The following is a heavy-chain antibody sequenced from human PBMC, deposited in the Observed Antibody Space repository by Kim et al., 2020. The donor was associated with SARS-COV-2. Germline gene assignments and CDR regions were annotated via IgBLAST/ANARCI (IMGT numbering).Heavy chain of an antibody. D-gene: IGHD4-17*01. CDR1: GFTFSIYG. CDR3: AKKRDWEGLRNGVDA. CDR2: ISYDGSNE. J-gene: IGHJ6*02. V-gene: IGHV3-30*18. Sequence: GGSLRLSCAASGFTFSIYGMHWVRQAPGRGLEWVAVISYDGSNEYYADSVKGRFTISRDNSKNTLYLQMNSLRPEDTAVYYCAKKRDWEGLRNGVDAWG.